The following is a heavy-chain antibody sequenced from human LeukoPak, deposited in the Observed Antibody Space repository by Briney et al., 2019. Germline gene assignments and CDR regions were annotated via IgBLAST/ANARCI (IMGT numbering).Heavy chain of an antibody. Sequence: ASVKVSCKVSGYTLTELSMHWVRQAPGQGLEWMGWINPNSGGTNYAQKFQGRVTMTRDTSISTAYMELSRLRSDDTAVYYCARERNGRYYYYYYMDVWGKGTTVTVSS. CDR3: ARERNGRYYYYYYMDV. V-gene: IGHV1-2*02. CDR2: INPNSGGT. D-gene: IGHD1-1*01. J-gene: IGHJ6*03. CDR1: GYTLTELS.